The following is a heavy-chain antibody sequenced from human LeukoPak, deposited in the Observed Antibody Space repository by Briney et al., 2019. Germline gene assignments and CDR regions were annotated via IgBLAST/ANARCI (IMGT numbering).Heavy chain of an antibody. CDR3: ASASSHRIAAGGDY. Sequence: GGSLRLSCAAYGFTFSNYWMHWVRQGQGKGLVWVSRINNDGSSRHYADSVKGRFTISRDNAKNMMYLQMNSLRAEDTAVYYCASASSHRIAAGGDYWGHGTLVTVSS. CDR1: GFTFSNYW. D-gene: IGHD6-13*01. CDR2: INNDGSSR. V-gene: IGHV3-74*01. J-gene: IGHJ4*01.